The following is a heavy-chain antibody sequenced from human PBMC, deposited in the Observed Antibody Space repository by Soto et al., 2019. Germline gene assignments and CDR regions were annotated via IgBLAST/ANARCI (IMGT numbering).Heavy chain of an antibody. CDR1: GYTFTSYG. Sequence: ASVKVSCKASGYTFTSYGISWVRQAPGQGLEWMGWISAYNGNTNHAQKLQGRVTMTTDTSTSTAYMELRSLRSDDTAVYYCARVVWTTVTRLVDYWGQGTLVTVSS. J-gene: IGHJ4*02. CDR3: ARVVWTTVTRLVDY. V-gene: IGHV1-18*01. D-gene: IGHD4-17*01. CDR2: ISAYNGNT.